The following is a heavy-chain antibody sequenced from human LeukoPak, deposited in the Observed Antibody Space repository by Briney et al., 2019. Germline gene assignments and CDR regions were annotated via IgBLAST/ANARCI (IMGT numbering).Heavy chain of an antibody. CDR1: GGSISSYY. J-gene: IGHJ5*02. Sequence: SETLPLTCTVSGGSISSYYWSWIRQPAGKGLEWIGRIYTSGSTNYNPSLKSRVTMSVDTSKNQFSLKLSSVTAADTAVYYCARGIYDILTGYYPPPSDWFDPWGQGTLVTVSS. V-gene: IGHV4-4*07. CDR2: IYTSGST. CDR3: ARGIYDILTGYYPPPSDWFDP. D-gene: IGHD3-9*01.